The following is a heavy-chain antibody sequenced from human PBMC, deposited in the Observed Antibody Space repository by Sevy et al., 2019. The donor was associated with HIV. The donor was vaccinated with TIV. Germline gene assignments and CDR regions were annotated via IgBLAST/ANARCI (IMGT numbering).Heavy chain of an antibody. D-gene: IGHD2-21*01. J-gene: IGHJ6*02. Sequence: SQTLSLTCAISGDSVSSNSAAWNWIRQSPSRGLERLGRTYYRSKWYNDYAVSVKSRITINPDTSKNQFSLQLNSVTPEDTAVYYCARDDRYCGGDCYYYGMDVWGQGTTVTVSS. CDR2: TYYRSKWYN. CDR3: ARDDRYCGGDCYYYGMDV. V-gene: IGHV6-1*01. CDR1: GDSVSSNSAA.